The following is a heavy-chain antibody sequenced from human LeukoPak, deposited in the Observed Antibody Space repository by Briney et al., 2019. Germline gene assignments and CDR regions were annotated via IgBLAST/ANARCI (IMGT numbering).Heavy chain of an antibody. J-gene: IGHJ4*02. Sequence: ASVKVSCKASGYTFTSYGISWVRQAPGQGLEWMGWISAYNGNTNYAQKLQGRVTMTTDTSTSTAYMELSSLRSEDTAVYYCATPNSPMGYFDYWGQGTLVTVSS. CDR2: ISAYNGNT. CDR1: GYTFTSYG. CDR3: ATPNSPMGYFDY. D-gene: IGHD2-8*01. V-gene: IGHV1-18*01.